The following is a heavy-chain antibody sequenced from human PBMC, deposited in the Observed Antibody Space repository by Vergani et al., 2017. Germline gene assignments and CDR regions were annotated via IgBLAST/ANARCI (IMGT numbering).Heavy chain of an antibody. Sequence: QVQLQESGPGLVKPSQTLSLTCTVSGGSISSGGYYWSWIRQHPGKGLEWIGRIYTSGSTNYNPSLKSRVTMSVDTSKNQFSLKLSSVTAADTAVYYCAREEELEDGDYGRVVVFDYWGQGTLVTVSS. V-gene: IGHV4-61*02. D-gene: IGHD4-17*01. CDR2: IYTSGST. J-gene: IGHJ4*02. CDR1: GGSISSGGYY. CDR3: AREEELEDGDYGRVVVFDY.